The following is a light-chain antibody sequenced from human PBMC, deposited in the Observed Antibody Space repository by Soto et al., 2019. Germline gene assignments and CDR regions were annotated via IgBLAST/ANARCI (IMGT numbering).Light chain of an antibody. Sequence: DIQMAYSPSLVCASVGARFKTTCLASQSISSYLNWYQQKPGKAPKLLIYAASSLQSGVPSRFSGSGSGTDFTLTISSLQPEDFATYYCQQSYSTPLTFGGGTKVDI. CDR1: QSISSY. CDR3: QQSYSTPLT. CDR2: AAS. V-gene: IGKV1-39*01. J-gene: IGKJ4*01.